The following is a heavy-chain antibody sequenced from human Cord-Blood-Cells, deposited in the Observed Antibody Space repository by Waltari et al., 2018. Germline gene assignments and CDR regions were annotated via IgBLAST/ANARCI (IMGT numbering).Heavy chain of an antibody. CDR1: GYTFTGYY. CDR2: INPNSGGT. Sequence: QVQLVQSGAEVKKPGASVKVSCKASGYTFTGYYMHWVRQAPGQGLEWMGWINPNSGGTNYAQKFQGRVTMTRDTSISTAYMELSRLRSDDTAVYYCARGGATIFGVVIMTTDYWGQGTLVTVSS. J-gene: IGHJ4*02. D-gene: IGHD3-3*01. V-gene: IGHV1-2*02. CDR3: ARGGATIFGVVIMTTDY.